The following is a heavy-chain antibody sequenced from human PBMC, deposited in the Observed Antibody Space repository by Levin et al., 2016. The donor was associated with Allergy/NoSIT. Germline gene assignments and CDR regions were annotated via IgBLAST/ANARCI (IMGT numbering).Heavy chain of an antibody. D-gene: IGHD3-9*01. J-gene: IGHJ5*02. CDR2: IYYSGST. Sequence: WIRQPPGKGLEWIGYIYYSGSTNYNPSLKSRVTISVDTSKNQFSLKLSSVTAADTAVYYCARDRGDILTGYRHVGFDPWGQGTLVTVSS. V-gene: IGHV4-59*01. CDR3: ARDRGDILTGYRHVGFDP.